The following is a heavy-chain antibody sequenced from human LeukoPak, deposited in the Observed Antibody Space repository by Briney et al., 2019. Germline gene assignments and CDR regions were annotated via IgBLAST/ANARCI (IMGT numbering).Heavy chain of an antibody. CDR2: ISAYNGNI. D-gene: IGHD6-13*01. CDR3: ARVVILKQQLPYFDY. Sequence: ASVKVSCKASGYTFTSYGISWVRQAPGQGLEWMGWISAYNGNINYAQKLQGRVTMTTDTSTSTAYMELRSLRSDDTAVYSCARVVILKQQLPYFDYWGQGTLVTVSS. CDR1: GYTFTSYG. J-gene: IGHJ4*02. V-gene: IGHV1-18*01.